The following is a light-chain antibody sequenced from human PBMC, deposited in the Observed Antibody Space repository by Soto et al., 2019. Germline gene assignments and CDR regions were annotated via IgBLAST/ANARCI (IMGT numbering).Light chain of an antibody. CDR1: QSVSSY. CDR3: QQLNSYPLT. V-gene: IGKV3-11*01. Sequence: EIVLTQSPSTLSLSPGSRSTLSCRASQSVSSYLAWYQQKPGQAPRLLIYDASNRATGIPARFSGSGSGTDFTLTISSLKPEDFATYYCQQLNSYPLTFGGGTKVDIK. CDR2: DAS. J-gene: IGKJ4*01.